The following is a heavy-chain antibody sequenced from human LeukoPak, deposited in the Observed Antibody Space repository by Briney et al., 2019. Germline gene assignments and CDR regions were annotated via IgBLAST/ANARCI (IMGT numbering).Heavy chain of an antibody. D-gene: IGHD3-22*01. CDR2: ISSSSSYT. CDR3: AREYPRSGYYEAFDY. Sequence: KAGGSLRLSCAASGFTFSNYAMSWVRQAPGKGLEWVSYISSSSSYTNYADSVKGRFTISRDNAKKSLCLQMNSLRAEDAAVYYCAREYPRSGYYEAFDYWGQGTLSPSPQ. J-gene: IGHJ4*02. V-gene: IGHV3-11*05. CDR1: GFTFSNYA.